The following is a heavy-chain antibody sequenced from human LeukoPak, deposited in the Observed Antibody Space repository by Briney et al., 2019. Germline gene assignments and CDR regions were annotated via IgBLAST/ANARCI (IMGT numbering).Heavy chain of an antibody. CDR2: VTHSGST. V-gene: IGHV4-34*01. CDR1: GGSFSGYH. J-gene: IGHJ6*03. D-gene: IGHD3-10*01. CDR3: ARGVNYYGSGSFMYYYHYMDV. Sequence: PSETLSLTCAVSGGSFSGYHWSWIRQSPDKGLEYIGEVTHSGSTDYNPSLKSRVTISVDTSKKEFSLRLKSVTAADTAVYYCARGVNYYGSGSFMYYYHYMDVWGKGTTVTVSS.